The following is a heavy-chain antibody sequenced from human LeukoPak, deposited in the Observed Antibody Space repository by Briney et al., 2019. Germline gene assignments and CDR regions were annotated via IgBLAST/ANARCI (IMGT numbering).Heavy chain of an antibody. CDR1: GFTFDDYG. Sequence: GGSLRLSCAASGFTFDDYGMSWVRQAPGKGLEWVSTINWNGDSTGYADSVKSRFTISRDNAKNSLYPQMNSLRAEDTAVYYCARDFRFLEDYWGQGTLVTVSS. J-gene: IGHJ4*02. V-gene: IGHV3-20*04. CDR2: INWNGDST. CDR3: ARDFRFLEDY. D-gene: IGHD3-3*01.